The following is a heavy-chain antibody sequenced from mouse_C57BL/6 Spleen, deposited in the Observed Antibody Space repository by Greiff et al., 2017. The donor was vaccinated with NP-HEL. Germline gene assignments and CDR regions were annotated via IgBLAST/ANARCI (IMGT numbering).Heavy chain of an antibody. V-gene: IGHV5-16*01. CDR3: ARAIGNFYWYFDG. CDR2: INYDGSST. J-gene: IGHJ1*03. Sequence: EVMLVESEGGLVQPGSSMKLSCTASGFTFSDYYMAWVRQVPEKGLEWVANINYDGSSTYYLDSLKSRFIISRDNAKNILYLQMRSLKSEETATDYCARAIGNFYWYFDGRGTGTTVTVSS. D-gene: IGHD2-1*01. CDR1: GFTFSDYY.